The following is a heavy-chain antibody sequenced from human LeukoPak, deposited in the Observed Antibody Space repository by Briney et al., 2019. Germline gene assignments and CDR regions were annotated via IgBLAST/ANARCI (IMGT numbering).Heavy chain of an antibody. D-gene: IGHD5-12*01. Sequence: ASVKVSCKASGYTFTSYGISWVRQAPGQGLEWMGWISAYNGNTNYAQKLQGRVTMTIDTSTSTAYMELRSLRSDDTAVYYCARAQPGYSGYDFVYWGQGTLVTVSS. CDR1: GYTFTSYG. J-gene: IGHJ4*02. CDR3: ARAQPGYSGYDFVY. V-gene: IGHV1-18*01. CDR2: ISAYNGNT.